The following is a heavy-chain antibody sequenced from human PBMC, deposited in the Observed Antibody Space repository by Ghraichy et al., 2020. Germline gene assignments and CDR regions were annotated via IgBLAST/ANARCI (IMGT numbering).Heavy chain of an antibody. J-gene: IGHJ4*02. CDR2: ISASGGET. CDR1: GFTFSNKG. CDR3: AKDYGSWYYYFDY. D-gene: IGHD3-10*01. Sequence: GESLNISCAASGFTFSNKGMTWVRQAPGKGLEWVSGISASGGETYYADSVKGRFTISRDNSKNTLYLQMSSRRAEDTAVYYCAKDYGSWYYYFDYWGQGTLVTVSS. V-gene: IGHV3-23*01.